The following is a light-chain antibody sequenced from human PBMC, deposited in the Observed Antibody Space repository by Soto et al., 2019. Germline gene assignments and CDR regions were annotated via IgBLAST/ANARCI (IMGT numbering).Light chain of an antibody. Sequence: QSVLTQPASVSGSPGQSITISCTGTSSDVGSYNLVSWYQQHPGKAPKLMIYEGSKRPSGVSNRFSGSKSGNTASLTISGLQAEDEADYYCCSYAGSSTLNLLFGEGTKVTVL. J-gene: IGLJ2*01. V-gene: IGLV2-23*01. CDR1: SSDVGSYNL. CDR2: EGS. CDR3: CSYAGSSTLNLL.